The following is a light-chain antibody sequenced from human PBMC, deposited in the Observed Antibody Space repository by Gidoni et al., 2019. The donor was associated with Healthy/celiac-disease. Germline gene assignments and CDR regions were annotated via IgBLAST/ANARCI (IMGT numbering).Light chain of an antibody. V-gene: IGKV1-39*01. J-gene: IGKJ3*01. CDR2: AAS. Sequence: DIQMTQSPSSLSASVGDRVTITCRASQSLSSYLNWYQQKPGKAPKLLIYAASSLQSGVPSRFSGSGSGTDFTLTISSLQPEDFATYFCQQSYSTPPTFGPXTKVDI. CDR1: QSLSSY. CDR3: QQSYSTPPT.